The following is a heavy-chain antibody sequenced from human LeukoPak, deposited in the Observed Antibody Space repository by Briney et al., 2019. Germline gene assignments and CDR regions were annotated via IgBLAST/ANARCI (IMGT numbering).Heavy chain of an antibody. V-gene: IGHV4-39*02. Sequence: SETLSLTCTVSGGSISSSSYYWGWIRQPPGKGLEWIGSIYYSGSTYYNPSLKSRVTISVDTSKNQFSLKLSSVTAADTAVYYCARDQMVRSGSYLTHYYFDYWGQGTLVTVSS. D-gene: IGHD1-26*01. CDR2: IYYSGST. CDR1: GGSISSSSYY. CDR3: ARDQMVRSGSYLTHYYFDY. J-gene: IGHJ4*02.